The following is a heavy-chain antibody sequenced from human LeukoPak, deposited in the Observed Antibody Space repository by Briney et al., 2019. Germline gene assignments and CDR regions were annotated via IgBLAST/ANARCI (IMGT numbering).Heavy chain of an antibody. CDR2: ISATSSYT. J-gene: IGHJ6*02. CDR1: GFTFGDYA. D-gene: IGHD6-13*01. Sequence: GGSLRLSCTASGFTFGDYAMSWVRQAPGKGLEWVSSISATSSYTYYADSVKGRFTISRDNAKNSLYLQMNNLRAEDTALYYCARDRETYDSSWTYYYYGMDVWGQGTTVTVSS. CDR3: ARDRETYDSSWTYYYYGMDV. V-gene: IGHV3-21*01.